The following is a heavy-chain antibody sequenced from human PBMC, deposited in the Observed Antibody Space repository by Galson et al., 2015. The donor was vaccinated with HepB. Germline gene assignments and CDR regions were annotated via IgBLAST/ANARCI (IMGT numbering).Heavy chain of an antibody. D-gene: IGHD3-10*01. J-gene: IGHJ4*02. CDR3: ARDLQQVTMVRGVIIRGIDY. Sequence: SVKVSCKASGYTFTSYGISWVRQAPGQGLEWMGWISAYNGNTNYAQKLQGGVTMTTDTSTSTAYMELRSLRSDDTAVYYCARDLQQVTMVRGVIIRGIDYWGQGTLVTVSS. CDR2: ISAYNGNT. CDR1: GYTFTSYG. V-gene: IGHV1-18*04.